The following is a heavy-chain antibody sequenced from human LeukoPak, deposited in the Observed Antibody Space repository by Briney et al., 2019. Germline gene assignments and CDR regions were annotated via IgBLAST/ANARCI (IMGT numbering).Heavy chain of an antibody. CDR3: ARGTYYGSGRWLLGYYYYMDV. CDR1: GYSISSGYY. Sequence: SETLSLTCTVSGYSISSGYYWGWIRPPPGKGLEWIGINYHSGSTYYNPSIKRRVTISVDTSKNQFSLKLSSVTAADTAVYYCARGTYYGSGRWLLGYYYYMDVWGKGTTVTISS. CDR2: NYHSGST. J-gene: IGHJ6*03. V-gene: IGHV4-38-2*02. D-gene: IGHD3-10*01.